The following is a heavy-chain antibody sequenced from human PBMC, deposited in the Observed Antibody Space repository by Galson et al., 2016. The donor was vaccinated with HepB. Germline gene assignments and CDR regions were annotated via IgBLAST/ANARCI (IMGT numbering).Heavy chain of an antibody. CDR1: GFIFDDYP. D-gene: IGHD2-2*01. Sequence: SLRLSCAASGFIFDDYPMHWVRQVPGKGLEWVSGISWSSRTIVYADSVKGRFTIARDNAKKSLYLQMNSLRVEDTAFYYCVKFGGVPASMGPIPIDEESGGVDVWGQGTTVIVSS. CDR2: ISWSSRTI. CDR3: VKFGGVPASMGPIPIDEESGGVDV. J-gene: IGHJ6*02. V-gene: IGHV3-9*01.